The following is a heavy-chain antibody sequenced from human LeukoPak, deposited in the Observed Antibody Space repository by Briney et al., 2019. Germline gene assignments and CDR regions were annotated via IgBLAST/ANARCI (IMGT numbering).Heavy chain of an antibody. D-gene: IGHD3-22*01. V-gene: IGHV4-39*07. Sequence: SETLSLTCTVSGGSISSSSYYWGWIRQPPGKGLEWIGSIYYSGSTYYNPSLKSRVTISVDTSKNQFSLKLSSVTAADTAVYYCARFTYYYDSSGYPSDYWGQGTRVTVSS. CDR3: ARFTYYYDSSGYPSDY. J-gene: IGHJ4*02. CDR1: GGSISSSSYY. CDR2: IYYSGST.